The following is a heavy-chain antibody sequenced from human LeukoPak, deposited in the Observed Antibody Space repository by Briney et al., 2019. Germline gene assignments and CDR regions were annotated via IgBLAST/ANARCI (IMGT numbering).Heavy chain of an antibody. CDR1: GFTFDDYG. D-gene: IGHD6-19*01. J-gene: IGHJ4*02. V-gene: IGHV3-20*04. CDR2: INWNGGST. Sequence: GGSLRLSCAASGFTFDDYGMSWVRQAPGKGLEWVSGINWNGGSTGYADSVKGRFTISRDNAKNSLYLQMNSLRAEDTALYYCARDFGASGWSFSFFDYWGQGTLVTVSS. CDR3: ARDFGASGWSFSFFDY.